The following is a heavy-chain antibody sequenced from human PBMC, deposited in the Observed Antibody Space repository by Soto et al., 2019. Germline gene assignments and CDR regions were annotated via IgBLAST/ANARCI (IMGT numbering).Heavy chain of an antibody. Sequence: SVKVSCKASGATFSSYAISWVRQAPGQGLEWMGGIIPIFGTANYAQKFQGRVTITADESTSTAYMELSSLRSEDTAVYYCASAPSGGYPNFDYWGQGTLVTVSS. D-gene: IGHD3-22*01. CDR1: GATFSSYA. J-gene: IGHJ4*02. CDR2: IIPIFGTA. V-gene: IGHV1-69*13. CDR3: ASAPSGGYPNFDY.